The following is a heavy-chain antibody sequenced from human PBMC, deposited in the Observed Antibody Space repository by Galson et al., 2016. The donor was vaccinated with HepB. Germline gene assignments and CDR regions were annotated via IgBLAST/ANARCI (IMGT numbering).Heavy chain of an antibody. J-gene: IGHJ4*02. Sequence: SLRLSCAASGFIISNHWMDWVRQAPGKGLEWLANIREDGGHTNYAGSVKGRFTISRDNDANTLYLQLNSLRVEDTAVYYCAREIESTQEHYWGQGILVTASS. CDR2: IREDGGHT. CDR3: AREIESTQEHY. D-gene: IGHD1-26*01. V-gene: IGHV3-7*01. CDR1: GFIISNHW.